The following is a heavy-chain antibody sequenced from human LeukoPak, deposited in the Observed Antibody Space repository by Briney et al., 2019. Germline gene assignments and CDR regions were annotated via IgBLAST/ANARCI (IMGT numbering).Heavy chain of an antibody. CDR1: GFTFSGYA. CDR2: IRSSGDVS. V-gene: IGHV3-23*01. Sequence: GGSLRLSCTASGFTFSGYAMGWVRQAPGKGLEWVSVIRSSGDVSYHAASVKGRFTISRDNSKSTLYLRMDSLRAEDTALYYCAKSLYNSGSYYFDYWGPGTLVTVSS. J-gene: IGHJ4*02. CDR3: AKSLYNSGSYYFDY. D-gene: IGHD3-10*01.